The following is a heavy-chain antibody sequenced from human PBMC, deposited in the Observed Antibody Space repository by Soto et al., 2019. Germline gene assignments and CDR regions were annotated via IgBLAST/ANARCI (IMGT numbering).Heavy chain of an antibody. Sequence: PGESLKISCKGSGYNFAGYWIAWVRQMPGKGLELMGIIYPSDSDTRYRPSYQGQVTISADKSISSAYLQWSSLRASDTAMYYCARGGVSTRTFDYWGQGTPVTVSS. CDR2: IYPSDSDT. CDR1: GYNFAGYW. CDR3: ARGGVSTRTFDY. D-gene: IGHD3-3*01. J-gene: IGHJ4*02. V-gene: IGHV5-51*01.